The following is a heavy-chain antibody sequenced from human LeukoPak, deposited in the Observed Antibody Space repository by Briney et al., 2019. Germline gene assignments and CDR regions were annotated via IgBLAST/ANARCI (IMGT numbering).Heavy chain of an antibody. Sequence: GGSLRLSCAASGFTFNNYAMSWVRQAPGKGLEWVSGISGSGGTTYYADSVTGRFTISRDTSKNTLYLQMNGLRAEDTAVYYCAKGSSPFDYWGQGTLVTVSS. CDR1: GFTFNNYA. CDR3: AKGSSPFDY. CDR2: ISGSGGTT. D-gene: IGHD1-26*01. J-gene: IGHJ4*02. V-gene: IGHV3-23*01.